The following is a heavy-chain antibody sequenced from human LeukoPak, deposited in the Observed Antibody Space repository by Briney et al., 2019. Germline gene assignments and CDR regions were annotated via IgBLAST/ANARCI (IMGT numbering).Heavy chain of an antibody. CDR1: GGSISSSSYY. CDR2: IYYSGST. Sequence: SETLSLTCTVSGGSISSSSYYWGWIRQPPGKGLEWIGSIYYSGSTYYNPSLKSRVTISVDTSKNQFSLKLSSVTAADTAVYYCARDRSGSYGFDYWGQGTLVTVSS. CDR3: ARDRSGSYGFDY. D-gene: IGHD1-26*01. V-gene: IGHV4-39*07. J-gene: IGHJ4*02.